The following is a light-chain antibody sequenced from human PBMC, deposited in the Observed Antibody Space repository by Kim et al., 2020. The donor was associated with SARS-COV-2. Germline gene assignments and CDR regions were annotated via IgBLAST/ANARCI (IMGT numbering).Light chain of an antibody. Sequence: EIVLTQSPATLSLSPGERATLSCRASQSVSSYLAWYQQKPGQAPRLLIYDASNRATGIPARFSGSGSGTDFTLTISSLEPEDFAVYYFQQGSKWPPVYSFGQGTKLEIK. J-gene: IGKJ2*03. V-gene: IGKV3-11*01. CDR2: DAS. CDR1: QSVSSY. CDR3: QQGSKWPPVYS.